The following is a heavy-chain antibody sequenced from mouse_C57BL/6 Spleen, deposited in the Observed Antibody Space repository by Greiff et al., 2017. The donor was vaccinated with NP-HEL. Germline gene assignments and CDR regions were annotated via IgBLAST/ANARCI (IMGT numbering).Heavy chain of an antibody. V-gene: IGHV1-63*01. J-gene: IGHJ4*01. CDR3: ARSKSYYYGSSYDAMDY. Sequence: QVQLQQSGAELVRPGTSVKMSCKASGYTFTNYWIGWAKQRPGHGLEWIGDIYPGGGYTNYNEKFKGKATLTADKSSSTAYMQFSSLTSEDSAIYYCARSKSYYYGSSYDAMDYWGQGTSVTVSS. CDR2: IYPGGGYT. D-gene: IGHD1-1*01. CDR1: GYTFTNYW.